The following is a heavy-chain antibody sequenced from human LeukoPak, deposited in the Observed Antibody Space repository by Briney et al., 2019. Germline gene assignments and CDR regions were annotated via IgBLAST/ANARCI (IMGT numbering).Heavy chain of an antibody. V-gene: IGHV1-18*01. D-gene: IGHD3-3*01. J-gene: IGHJ4*02. CDR2: ISAYNGNT. Sequence: ASVKVSCKASGYTFTSYGISWVRQAPGQGLEWMGWISAYNGNTNYAQKLQGRVTMTTDTSTSTAYMELRSLRSDDTAVYYCARSGDPYYDFWSGYYIDPHYFDYWGQGTLVTVSS. CDR1: GYTFTSYG. CDR3: ARSGDPYYDFWSGYYIDPHYFDY.